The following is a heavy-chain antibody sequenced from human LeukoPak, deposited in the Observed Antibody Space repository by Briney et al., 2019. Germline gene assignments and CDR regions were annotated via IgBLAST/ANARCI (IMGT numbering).Heavy chain of an antibody. Sequence: SETLSLTCTVSGVSISSYYWSWIRQPPGKGLEWIGYIYYGGSTNYNPSLKSRVTISVDTSKNQFSLKLSSVTAADTAVYYCARGKYHYDSRPVAGWYFWGQGTLVTVSS. D-gene: IGHD3-22*01. J-gene: IGHJ4*02. CDR2: IYYGGST. CDR3: ARGKYHYDSRPVAGWYF. V-gene: IGHV4-59*01. CDR1: GVSISSYY.